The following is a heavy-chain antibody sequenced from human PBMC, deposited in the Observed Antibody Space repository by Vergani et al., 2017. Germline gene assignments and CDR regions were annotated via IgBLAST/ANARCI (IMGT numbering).Heavy chain of an antibody. CDR1: GGSFSGYY. CDR2: ISNGGGN. CDR3: VRGGRGDHGDFWSRLGP. Sequence: QVQLQQWGAGLLKPSETLSLTCAVYGGSFSGYYWSWIRQPPGKGLEWVAVISNGGGNKYYADSVKGRFTIYKDSTVDMLSLQMNSLRPDDTAVYYCVRGGRGDHGDFWSRLGPWGQGTRVIVSS. J-gene: IGHJ5*02. D-gene: IGHD3-3*01. V-gene: IGHV4-34*01.